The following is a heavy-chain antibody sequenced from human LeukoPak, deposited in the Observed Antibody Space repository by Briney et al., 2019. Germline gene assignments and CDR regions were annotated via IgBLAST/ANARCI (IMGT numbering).Heavy chain of an antibody. Sequence: GGSLRLSCAASGFTFSSYWMSWVRQAPGKGLEWVANIKQDGSEKYYVDSVKGRFTISRDNAKNSLYLQMNSLGAEDTAVYYCARIGHHCSSTSCYGGGMDVWGQGTTVTVSS. J-gene: IGHJ6*02. V-gene: IGHV3-7*01. CDR2: IKQDGSEK. CDR1: GFTFSSYW. CDR3: ARIGHHCSSTSCYGGGMDV. D-gene: IGHD2-2*01.